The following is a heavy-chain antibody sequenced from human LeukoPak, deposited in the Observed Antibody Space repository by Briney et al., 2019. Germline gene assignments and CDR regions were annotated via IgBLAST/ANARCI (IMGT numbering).Heavy chain of an antibody. CDR1: GYTFTSYG. CDR2: VSAYNGNT. CDR3: ARGGYSSGWYSTSSPFDY. J-gene: IGHJ4*02. Sequence: ASVKVSCKASGYTFTSYGISWVRQAPEQGLEWMGWVSAYNGNTNYAQKLQGRVNMTTDTSTSTAYMELRSLRSDDTAVYYCARGGYSSGWYSTSSPFDYWGQGTLVTVSS. D-gene: IGHD6-19*01. V-gene: IGHV1-18*01.